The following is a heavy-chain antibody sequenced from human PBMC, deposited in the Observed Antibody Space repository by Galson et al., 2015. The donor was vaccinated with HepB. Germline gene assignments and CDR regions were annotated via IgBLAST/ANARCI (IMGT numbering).Heavy chain of an antibody. J-gene: IGHJ4*02. D-gene: IGHD5-18*01. CDR2: ISSNGGST. CDR3: VKDINGYSYGYGGSFDY. V-gene: IGHV3-64D*06. Sequence: SLRLSCADSGFTFSSSVMHGVGQAPGKGLEYVSAISSNGGSTYYADSVKSRFTISRDNSKNTLYLQMSSLRAEDTAVYYCVKDINGYSYGYGGSFDYWGQGTLVTVSS. CDR1: GFTFSSSV.